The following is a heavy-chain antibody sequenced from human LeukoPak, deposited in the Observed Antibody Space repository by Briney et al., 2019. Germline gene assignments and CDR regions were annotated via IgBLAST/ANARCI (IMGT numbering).Heavy chain of an antibody. J-gene: IGHJ6*03. CDR3: ARSRVSVGYYYMDV. CDR1: GYTFTSYG. V-gene: IGHV1-18*01. D-gene: IGHD3-22*01. CDR2: ISAYNGNT. Sequence: GASVKVSCKASGYTFTSYGISWVRQAPGQGLEWMGWISAYNGNTNYAQKLQGRVTMTTDASTSTAYMELRSLRSDDTAVYYCARSRVSVGYYYMDVWGKGTTVTVSS.